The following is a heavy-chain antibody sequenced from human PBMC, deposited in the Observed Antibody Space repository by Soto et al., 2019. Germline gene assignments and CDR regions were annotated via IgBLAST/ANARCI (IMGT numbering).Heavy chain of an antibody. J-gene: IGHJ4*02. CDR2: ISYDGSNK. CDR1: GFTFSSYG. Sequence: QVQLVESGGGVVQPGRSLRLSCAASGFTFSSYGMHWVRQAPGKGLEWVAVISYDGSNKYYADSVKGRFTISRDNSKNTLYLQMNSLRAEDTAVYYCAKGGHGSSWVLYFDYWGQGTLVTVSS. CDR3: AKGGHGSSWVLYFDY. V-gene: IGHV3-30*18. D-gene: IGHD2-2*03.